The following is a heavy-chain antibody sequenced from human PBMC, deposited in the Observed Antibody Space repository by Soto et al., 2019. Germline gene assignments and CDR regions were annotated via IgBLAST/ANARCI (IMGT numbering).Heavy chain of an antibody. J-gene: IGHJ4*02. Sequence: QVQLVESGGGVVQPGRSLRLSCAASGFTFKSYGMHWVRQAPGKGLEWVAVISYAGNNKYYADSVKGRFTISRDIPKNTLYLQLNSLRAEDTAVYYCAKEGLYTTLDYWGQGTLVTVSS. CDR2: ISYAGNNK. CDR1: GFTFKSYG. CDR3: AKEGLYTTLDY. D-gene: IGHD1-1*01. V-gene: IGHV3-30*18.